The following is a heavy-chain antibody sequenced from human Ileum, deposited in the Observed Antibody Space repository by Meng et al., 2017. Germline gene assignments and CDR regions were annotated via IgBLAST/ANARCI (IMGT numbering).Heavy chain of an antibody. CDR3: ARHGHFTPDKYYFDS. J-gene: IGHJ4*03. CDR1: GGSMRSGDNY. D-gene: IGHD2-8*01. Sequence: QVQLQESGPGLVNPSQTLSLTCSVSGGSMRSGDNYWSWIRQPPGKGLEWIGYIYYSGSTYYTPSLKSRVIMSVDTSANRFSLNLNSVTAADTGLYLCARHGHFTPDKYYFDSWGQGTLVTVSS. V-gene: IGHV4-30-4*01. CDR2: IYYSGST.